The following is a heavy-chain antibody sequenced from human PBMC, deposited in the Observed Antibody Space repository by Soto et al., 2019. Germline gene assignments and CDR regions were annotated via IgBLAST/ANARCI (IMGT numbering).Heavy chain of an antibody. CDR1: GYTFTGYY. V-gene: IGHV1-2*04. Sequence: ASVKVSCKASGYTFTGYYMHWVRQAPGQGLEWMGWINPNSGGTNYAQKFQGWVTMTRDTSISTAYMELSRLRSDDTAVYYCARERGGNSEQELGLDPWGQGTLVTVSS. CDR3: ARERGGNSEQELGLDP. CDR2: INPNSGGT. D-gene: IGHD2-21*02. J-gene: IGHJ5*02.